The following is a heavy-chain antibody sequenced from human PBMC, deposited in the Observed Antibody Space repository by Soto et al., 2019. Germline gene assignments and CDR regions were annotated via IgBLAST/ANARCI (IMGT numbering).Heavy chain of an antibody. D-gene: IGHD6-19*01. Sequence: EVQLVESGGGLVKPGGSLRLSCAASGFILSGYTMNWVRQAPGKGLEWVSSISTSSSYIHYTDSVKGRFTISRDNANNSRYLEMNSLRAEDTAVFCGAALSSANGGGAFDIWGQGTMVTVSS. CDR3: AALSSANGGGAFDI. CDR1: GFILSGYT. J-gene: IGHJ3*02. CDR2: ISTSSSYI. V-gene: IGHV3-21*01.